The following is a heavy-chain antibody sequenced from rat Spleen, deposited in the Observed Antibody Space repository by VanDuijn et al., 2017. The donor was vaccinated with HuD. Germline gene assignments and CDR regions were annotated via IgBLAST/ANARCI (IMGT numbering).Heavy chain of an antibody. D-gene: IGHD1-1*01. CDR3: VSSSGDLNWFPY. V-gene: IGHV5-35*01. CDR2: ITPDGSTT. CDR1: GFTFSSNW. Sequence: EVQLVESGGGLVQPGRSLKLSCAASGFTFSSNWLNWIRQAPGKGLEWVASITPDGSTTYYFPDTVKALFVISKANAKNTGYLQINNLRSKDTAVYYCVSSSGDLNWFPYWGQGTLVTVSS. J-gene: IGHJ3*01.